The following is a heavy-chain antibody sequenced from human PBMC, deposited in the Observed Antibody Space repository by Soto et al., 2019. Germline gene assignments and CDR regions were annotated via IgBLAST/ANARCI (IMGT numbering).Heavy chain of an antibody. J-gene: IGHJ4*02. CDR1: GYTFTSYG. CDR3: ARMAHDSSGYYSTSFDY. CDR2: IGAYNGNT. Sequence: ASVKVSCKASGYTFTSYGISWVRQAPGQGLEWMGWIGAYNGNTNYAQKLQGRVTMTTDTSTSTAYMELRSLRSDDTAVYYCARMAHDSSGYYSTSFDYWGQGTLVTVSS. V-gene: IGHV1-18*04. D-gene: IGHD3-22*01.